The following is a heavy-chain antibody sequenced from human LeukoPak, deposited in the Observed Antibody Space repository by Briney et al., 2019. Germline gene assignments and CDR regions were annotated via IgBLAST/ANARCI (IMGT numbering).Heavy chain of an antibody. CDR2: INHSGST. CDR3: ARLGATTIKYYYYGMDV. Sequence: PSETLSLTCAVYGGSFSGYYWSWIRQPPGKGLEWIGEINHSGSTNYNPSLKSRVTISVDTSKNQFSLKLSSVTAADTAVYYCARLGATTIKYYYYGMDVWGQGTTVTVSS. J-gene: IGHJ6*02. V-gene: IGHV4-34*01. D-gene: IGHD1-26*01. CDR1: GGSFSGYY.